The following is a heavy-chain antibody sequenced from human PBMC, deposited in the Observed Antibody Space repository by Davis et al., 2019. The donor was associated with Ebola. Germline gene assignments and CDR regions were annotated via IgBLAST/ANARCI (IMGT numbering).Heavy chain of an antibody. J-gene: IGHJ4*02. V-gene: IGHV1-18*01. CDR2: ISAYNGNT. CDR1: GYTFSTYG. CDR3: ARIDVRLQQLAQFDY. Sequence: ASVKVSCKASGYTFSTYGINWVRQAPGQGREGMGWISAYNGNTNYAEKLQGRVTMTTDTSTSTAYMELRSLRSDDTALYYCARIDVRLQQLAQFDYWGQGTVVTVSS. D-gene: IGHD6-13*01.